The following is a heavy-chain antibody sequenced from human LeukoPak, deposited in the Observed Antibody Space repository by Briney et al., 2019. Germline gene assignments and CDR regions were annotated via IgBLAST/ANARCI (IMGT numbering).Heavy chain of an antibody. D-gene: IGHD6-19*01. J-gene: IGHJ3*02. V-gene: IGHV3-48*01. Sequence: GGSLRLSCAASGFTFSSYSMNWVRQAPGKGLEWVSYISSSSSTIYYADSVKGRFTISRDNSKNTLYLQMNSLRAEDTAVYYCARVLAVAGSPYAFDIWGQGTMVTVSS. CDR2: ISSSSSTI. CDR3: ARVLAVAGSPYAFDI. CDR1: GFTFSSYS.